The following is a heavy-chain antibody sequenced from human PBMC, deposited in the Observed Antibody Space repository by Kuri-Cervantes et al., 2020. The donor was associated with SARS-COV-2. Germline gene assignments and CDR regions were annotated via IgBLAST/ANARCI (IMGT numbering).Heavy chain of an antibody. CDR1: GGTFSSYD. Sequence: ASVKVSCKASGGTFSSYDISWVRQAPGQGLEWMGWISAYNGNTNYAQKLQGRVTMTTDTSTSTAYMELRSLRSDDTAVYYCARYEIGERDSSSSYDYWGQGTLVTVSS. CDR2: ISAYNGNT. J-gene: IGHJ4*02. D-gene: IGHD6-6*01. CDR3: ARYEIGERDSSSSYDY. V-gene: IGHV1-18*01.